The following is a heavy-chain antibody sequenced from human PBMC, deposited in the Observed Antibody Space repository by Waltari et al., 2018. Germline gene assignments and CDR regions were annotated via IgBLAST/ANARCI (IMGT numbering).Heavy chain of an antibody. V-gene: IGHV4-31*03. D-gene: IGHD1-26*01. Sequence: QVQLQESGPGLVKPSQTLSLTCTVSGGSISSGGYYWSWIRQHPGKGLEWIGYIYYRGRTYKHPALRSRVTIAVETSKTQSSLNVSSGTAAERAVYYGARVSEGGWERRSWGQGTLVTVSS. J-gene: IGHJ5*02. CDR2: IYYRGRT. CDR1: GGSISSGGYY. CDR3: ARVSEGGWERRS.